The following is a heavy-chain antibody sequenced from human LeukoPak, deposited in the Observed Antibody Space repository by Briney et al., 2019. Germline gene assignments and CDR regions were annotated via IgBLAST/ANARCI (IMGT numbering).Heavy chain of an antibody. CDR2: IYYSGST. V-gene: IGHV4-59*01. Sequence: SETLSLTCTVSGGSISSYYWSWIRQPPGKGLEWIGYIYYSGSTNYNPSLKSRVTISVDTSKNQFSLKLSSVTAADTAVYYCARDRPRGAASTANWFDPWGQGTLVTVSS. CDR1: GGSISSYY. CDR3: ARDRPRGAASTANWFDP. J-gene: IGHJ5*02. D-gene: IGHD6-13*01.